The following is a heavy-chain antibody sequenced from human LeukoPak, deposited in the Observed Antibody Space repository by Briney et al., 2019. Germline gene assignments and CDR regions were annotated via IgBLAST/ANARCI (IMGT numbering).Heavy chain of an antibody. V-gene: IGHV3-15*03. CDR2: IKSKGSGGTT. CDR3: SKDLPLTRAWALKY. CDR1: GFIFSDAW. Sequence: GGSLRLSCTASGFIFSDAWMTWVRQAPGQGPEWVGRIKSKGSGGTTDYALSVKGRFTISRDDSQNTLYLQMNSLRTDDTAVYYCSKDLPLTRAWALKYWGQGALVTVSS. J-gene: IGHJ4*02. D-gene: IGHD2-2*01.